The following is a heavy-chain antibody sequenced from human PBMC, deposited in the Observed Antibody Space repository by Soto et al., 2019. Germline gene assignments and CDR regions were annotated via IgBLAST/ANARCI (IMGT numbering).Heavy chain of an antibody. D-gene: IGHD3-3*01. Sequence: QAQLVQSGAEVRKPGASVKVSCKASGYTFTTYDINWVRQAPGQGLEWLGWMDPNSGSTGYAQNFQGIITMTRNISRNTAHMELSSLQSEDTAFYYCARERNFDFWRKGLYVWGQGTTVTVSS. V-gene: IGHV1-8*01. J-gene: IGHJ6*02. CDR1: GYTFTTYD. CDR2: MDPNSGST. CDR3: ARERNFDFWRKGLYV.